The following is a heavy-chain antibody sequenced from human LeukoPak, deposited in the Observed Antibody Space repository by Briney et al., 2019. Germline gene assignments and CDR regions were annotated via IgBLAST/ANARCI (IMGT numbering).Heavy chain of an antibody. CDR3: ARVPDWTYVPDY. D-gene: IGHD3-16*01. Sequence: SETLSLTCTVSGGSISSDRFYWTWVRQPAGKGLEWIGRIKSSNTNYSPSLKSRVSISLDTSTNQFSLKLSSLTAADTAVYYCARVPDWTYVPDYWGQGTLVTVSS. CDR1: GGSISSDRFY. J-gene: IGHJ4*02. V-gene: IGHV4-61*02. CDR2: IKSSNT.